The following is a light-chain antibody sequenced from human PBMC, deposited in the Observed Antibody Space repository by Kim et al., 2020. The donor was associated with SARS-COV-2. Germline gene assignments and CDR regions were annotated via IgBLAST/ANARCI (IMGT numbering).Light chain of an antibody. CDR2: SDN. V-gene: IGLV1-44*01. J-gene: IGLJ3*02. Sequence: ELTQPPSASGTPGQRVTISCSGSSSNVGSNTVSWYQQFPGTAPKLLIYSDNQRPSGVPDRFSASKSGSSASLAISGLQSDDEADYYCAAWDDSLNGRGVFGGGTQLTVL. CDR1: SSNVGSNT. CDR3: AAWDDSLNGRGV.